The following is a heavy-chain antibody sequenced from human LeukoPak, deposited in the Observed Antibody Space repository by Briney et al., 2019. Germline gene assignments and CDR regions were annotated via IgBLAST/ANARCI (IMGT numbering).Heavy chain of an antibody. Sequence: SETLSLTCTVSGGSISSYYWSWIRQPPGKGLEWIGYIYYSGSTNYNPSLKSRVTISVDTSKNQLSLKLSSVTAADTAVYYCARLSYYGSGSWFDPWGQGTLVTVSS. J-gene: IGHJ5*02. V-gene: IGHV4-59*08. CDR1: GGSISSYY. CDR2: IYYSGST. D-gene: IGHD3-10*01. CDR3: ARLSYYGSGSWFDP.